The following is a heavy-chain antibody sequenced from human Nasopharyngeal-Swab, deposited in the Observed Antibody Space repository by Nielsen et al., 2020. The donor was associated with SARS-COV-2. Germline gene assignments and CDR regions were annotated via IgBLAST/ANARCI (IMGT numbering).Heavy chain of an antibody. CDR3: ARVLVSLTGDLDS. Sequence: SETLSLTCAVYGGSFSGYYWNWIRQAPGKGLEWIGEINHSGSTNYNPSLKSRVTISVDPSKNQSSLKLHSVTAADTAVYYCARVLVSLTGDLDSWGRGTPVTVSS. D-gene: IGHD3-10*01. V-gene: IGHV4-34*01. CDR2: INHSGST. CDR1: GGSFSGYY. J-gene: IGHJ4*02.